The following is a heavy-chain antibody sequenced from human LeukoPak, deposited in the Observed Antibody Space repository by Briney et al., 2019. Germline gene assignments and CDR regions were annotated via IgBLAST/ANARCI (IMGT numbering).Heavy chain of an antibody. V-gene: IGHV1-2*02. J-gene: IGHJ6*03. D-gene: IGHD3-10*01. CDR2: INPNSGGT. CDR3: ARAPYYYGSGTRTYYYYYMDV. Sequence: ASVTVSCKASGYTFTGYYMHWVRQAPGQGLEWMGWINPNSGGTKYAQKFQGRVTMTRDTSISTAYMELSRLRSDDTAVYYCARAPYYYGSGTRTYYYYYMDVWGKGTTVTISS. CDR1: GYTFTGYY.